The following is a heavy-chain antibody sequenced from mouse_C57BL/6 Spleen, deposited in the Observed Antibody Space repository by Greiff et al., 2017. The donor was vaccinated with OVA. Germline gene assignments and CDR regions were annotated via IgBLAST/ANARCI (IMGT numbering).Heavy chain of an antibody. J-gene: IGHJ3*01. CDR3: ARAYDYGVSWVAY. Sequence: VQLQQSGPGLVAPSQSLSITCTVSGFSLTSYGVHWVRQPPGKGLEWLVVIWSDGSTTYNSALKSRLSISRDNSKSQVFLKMNSLQTDDTAMYYCARAYDYGVSWVAYWGQGTLVTVSA. CDR1: GFSLTSYG. V-gene: IGHV2-6*03. CDR2: IWSDGST. D-gene: IGHD2-4*01.